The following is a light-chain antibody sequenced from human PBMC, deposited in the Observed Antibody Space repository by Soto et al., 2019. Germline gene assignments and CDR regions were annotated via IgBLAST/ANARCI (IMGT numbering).Light chain of an antibody. CDR1: GGSIASNY. CDR3: QSFDSRNVG. J-gene: IGLJ2*01. V-gene: IGLV6-57*04. Sequence: NFLLTQPHSVSESPGKTVTISCTRSGGSIASNYVQWYQQRPGSAPTTVLYEDNQRPSGVPDRFSGATDSSSNSASRTISGLKAEDAADYLCQSFDSRNVGFGGGTKLTVL. CDR2: EDN.